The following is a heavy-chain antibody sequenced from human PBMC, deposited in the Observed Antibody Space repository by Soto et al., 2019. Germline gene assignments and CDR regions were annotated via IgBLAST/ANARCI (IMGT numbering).Heavy chain of an antibody. J-gene: IGHJ4*02. V-gene: IGHV4-61*01. CDR2: IYYSGST. CDR1: GGSVSSGSYY. D-gene: IGHD5-18*01. Sequence: QVQLQESGPGLVKPSETLSLTCTVSGGSVSSGSYYWSWIRQPPGKGLEWIGYIYYSGSTNYNPSLKSRVTIAIATSKSQCSLKLGSVTAADTAVYYCARVLEGDTAMAPFIDYWCRGSMVTVSS. CDR3: ARVLEGDTAMAPFIDY.